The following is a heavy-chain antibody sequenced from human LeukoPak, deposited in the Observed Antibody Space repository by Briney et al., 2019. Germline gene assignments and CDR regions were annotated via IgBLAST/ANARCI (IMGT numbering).Heavy chain of an antibody. D-gene: IGHD5-18*01. CDR2: ISAYNGNT. V-gene: IGHV1-18*01. J-gene: IGHJ4*02. CDR1: GYTFTSYG. Sequence: GASVKVSCKASGYTFTSYGISWVRQAPGQGLEWMGWISAYNGNTNYAQKFQGRVTITADESTSTAYMELSSLRSEDTAVYYCARDLYSYGGVRDYWGQGTLVTVSS. CDR3: ARDLYSYGGVRDY.